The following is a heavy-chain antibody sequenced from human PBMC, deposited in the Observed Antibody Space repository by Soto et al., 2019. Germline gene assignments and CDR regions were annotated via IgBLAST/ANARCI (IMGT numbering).Heavy chain of an antibody. CDR1: GGTFSDSG. CDR3: ARVTELGTGYAMDV. D-gene: IGHD1-7*01. J-gene: IGHJ6*02. Sequence: QVRLAQSGTEVKKPGSSVKVSCKASGGTFSDSGVTWVRQAPRQGLEWVGAILPKFGKTNYAQKFQVRVAIIADTSPDTVFLEVSRLKSDDTAVYFCARVTELGTGYAMDVWGQGTTVIV. V-gene: IGHV1-69*06. CDR2: ILPKFGKT.